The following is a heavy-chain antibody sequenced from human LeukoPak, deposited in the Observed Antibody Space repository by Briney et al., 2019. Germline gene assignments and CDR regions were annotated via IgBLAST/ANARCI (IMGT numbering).Heavy chain of an antibody. D-gene: IGHD2-15*01. V-gene: IGHV3-23*01. CDR1: GFTFNTYA. J-gene: IGHJ4*02. CDR3: AIPGSAHYPAPFDF. CDR2: LSGRGRDT. Sequence: PGGSLRLSCAVSGFTFNTYAMSWVRQAPGKGLEWLSGLSGRGRDTYYADSVKGRFTISRDDSKNTLYLQMNSLRAEDTAVYYCAIPGSAHYPAPFDFWGQGTLVTVSS.